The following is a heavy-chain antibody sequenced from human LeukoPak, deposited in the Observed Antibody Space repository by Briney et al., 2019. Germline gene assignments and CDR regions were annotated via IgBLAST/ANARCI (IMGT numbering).Heavy chain of an antibody. D-gene: IGHD3-10*01. Sequence: GGSLRLSCAASGFTVSSNYMSWVRQAPGKGLEWVSVIYSGGSTYYADSVKGRFTISRDNSKNTLYLQMNSLRAEDTAVYYCARGHGSYYYYMDVWGMGTTVTVSS. J-gene: IGHJ6*03. CDR3: ARGHGSYYYYMDV. V-gene: IGHV3-66*01. CDR1: GFTVSSNY. CDR2: IYSGGST.